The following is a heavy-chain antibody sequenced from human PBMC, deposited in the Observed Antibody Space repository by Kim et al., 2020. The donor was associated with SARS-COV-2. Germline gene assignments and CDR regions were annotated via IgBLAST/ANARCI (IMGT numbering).Heavy chain of an antibody. D-gene: IGHD3-22*01. V-gene: IGHV3-7*01. J-gene: IGHJ6*01. Sequence: GGSLRLSCAASGFTFSSCWMHWVRQAPGKGLEWVANIKQDGSEKYYVDSVKGRFTISRDNAKNSLYLQMNSLRAEDTAVYYCAREEMTMIVVVITSVYY. CDR3: AREEMTMIVVVITSVYY. CDR1: GFTFSSCW. CDR2: IKQDGSEK.